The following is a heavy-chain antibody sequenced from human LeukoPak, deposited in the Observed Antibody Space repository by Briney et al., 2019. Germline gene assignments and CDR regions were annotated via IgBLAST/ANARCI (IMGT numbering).Heavy chain of an antibody. Sequence: ASVKVSCKASGYTFTGYYMHWARQAPGQGLEWMGWINPNSGGTNYAQKFQGRVTMTRDTSISTAYKELSRLRSDDTAVYYCAREHSSGYYFDAFDIWGQGTMVTVSS. CDR1: GYTFTGYY. CDR3: AREHSSGYYFDAFDI. V-gene: IGHV1-2*02. J-gene: IGHJ3*02. CDR2: INPNSGGT. D-gene: IGHD3-22*01.